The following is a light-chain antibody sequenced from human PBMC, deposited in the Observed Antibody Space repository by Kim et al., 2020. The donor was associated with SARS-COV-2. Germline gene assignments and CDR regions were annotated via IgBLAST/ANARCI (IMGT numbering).Light chain of an antibody. CDR3: QQYGTSPLT. V-gene: IGKV3-20*01. CDR2: GVS. J-gene: IGKJ4*01. CDR1: QSVSSTY. Sequence: EIVLTQSPGTLSLSAGERATLSCRASQSVSSTYLAWHQQKPGQAPRVLVYGVSKRATGIPDRFTGSGSGTDFTLTISRLEPEDFAVYYCQQYGTSPLTFGGGTKVDIK.